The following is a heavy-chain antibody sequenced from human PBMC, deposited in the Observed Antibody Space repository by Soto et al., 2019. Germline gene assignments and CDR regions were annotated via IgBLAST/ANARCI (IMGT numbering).Heavy chain of an antibody. D-gene: IGHD3-10*01. CDR2: IYYSGST. V-gene: IGHV4-59*08. CDR1: GGSISSYY. CDR3: ARHNYGSGSTYFDY. Sequence: PSETLSLTGTVSGGSISSYYWSWIRQPPGKGLEWIGYIYYSGSTNYNPSLKSRVTISVDTSKNQFSLKLNSMTAADTAVYYCARHNYGSGSTYFDYWGQGTLVTVSS. J-gene: IGHJ4*02.